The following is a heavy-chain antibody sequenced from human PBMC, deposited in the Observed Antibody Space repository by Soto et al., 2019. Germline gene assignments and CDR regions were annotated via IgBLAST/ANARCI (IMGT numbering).Heavy chain of an antibody. V-gene: IGHV1-18*04. CDR2: ISGYNGDT. Sequence: ASVKVSCKASGYTFSKHGISWVRQAPGQGLEWMGWISGYNGDTNYPQRFLDRLTMTTDTSTDTAYMELRSLTSDDTAVYYCARELTLIRGVIINPQYYYYGMDVWGQGTTVTVSS. CDR1: GYTFSKHG. CDR3: ARELTLIRGVIINPQYYYYGMDV. D-gene: IGHD3-10*01. J-gene: IGHJ6*02.